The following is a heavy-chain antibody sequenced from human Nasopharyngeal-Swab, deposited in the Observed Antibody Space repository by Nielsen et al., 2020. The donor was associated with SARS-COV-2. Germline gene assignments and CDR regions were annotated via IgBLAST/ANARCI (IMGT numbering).Heavy chain of an antibody. J-gene: IGHJ3*02. CDR2: INPNSGGT. CDR3: AGGGYCSGGSCYSFDAFDI. Sequence: ASVQVSCKASGYTFTGYYMHWVRQAPGQGLEWMGRINPNSGGTNYAQKFQGRVTMTRDTSISTAYMELSRLRADDTAVYYCAGGGYCSGGSCYSFDAFDIWSQGTMVTVSS. CDR1: GYTFTGYY. D-gene: IGHD2-15*01. V-gene: IGHV1-2*06.